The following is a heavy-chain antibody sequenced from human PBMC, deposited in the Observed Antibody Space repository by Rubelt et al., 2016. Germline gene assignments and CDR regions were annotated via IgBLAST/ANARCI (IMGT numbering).Heavy chain of an antibody. CDR1: GYTFTSYA. Sequence: QVQLVQSGAEVKKPGASVKVSCKASGYTFTSYAMHWVRQAPGQRLEWMGWINAGNGNKKYLQKFQGRVTITRDTSACTAYMELSSLRSEDTAVYYCARDRIKFGEPSYYFDYWGQGTLVTVSS. D-gene: IGHD1-14*01. J-gene: IGHJ4*02. CDR2: INAGNGNK. V-gene: IGHV1-3*01. CDR3: ARDRIKFGEPSYYFDY.